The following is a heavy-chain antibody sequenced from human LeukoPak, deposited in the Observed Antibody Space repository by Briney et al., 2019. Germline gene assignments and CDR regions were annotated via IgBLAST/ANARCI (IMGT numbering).Heavy chain of an antibody. CDR1: GYTFTAYY. Sequence: ASVKVSCKASGYTFTAYYIHWVRQAPGQGLEWMGWINPNTGGTNFAQRFQGRVTMTRDTSINTAYMELSSLRSDDTAMYYCAREGAPQLSSYFDHWGQGTLVAVSS. D-gene: IGHD1-1*01. CDR3: AREGAPQLSSYFDH. V-gene: IGHV1-2*02. J-gene: IGHJ4*02. CDR2: INPNTGGT.